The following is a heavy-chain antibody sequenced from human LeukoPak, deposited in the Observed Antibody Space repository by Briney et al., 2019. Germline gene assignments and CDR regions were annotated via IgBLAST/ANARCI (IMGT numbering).Heavy chain of an antibody. CDR3: ASAVAGAFDY. CDR1: GFTFDDYA. CDR2: ITWDGGST. Sequence: PGGSLRLSCAASGFTFDDYAMHWVRQAPGKGLEWVSLITWDGGSTYYADSVKGRFTISRDNSKNSLYLQMNSLRAEDTALYYCASAVAGAFDYWGQGTLVTVSS. D-gene: IGHD6-19*01. V-gene: IGHV3-43D*03. J-gene: IGHJ4*02.